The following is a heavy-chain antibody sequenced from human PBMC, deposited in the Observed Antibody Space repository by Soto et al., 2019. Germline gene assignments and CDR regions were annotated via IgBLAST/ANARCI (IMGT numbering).Heavy chain of an antibody. Sequence: SETLSLTCTVSGGSISSYYWSWIRQPPGKGLEWIGYIYYSGSTNYNPSLKSRVTISVDTSKNQFSLKLSSVTAADTAVYYCARDLRGFGMDGWGQGTTVTVSS. CDR1: GGSISSYY. J-gene: IGHJ6*02. D-gene: IGHD3-16*01. CDR2: IYYSGST. CDR3: ARDLRGFGMDG. V-gene: IGHV4-59*01.